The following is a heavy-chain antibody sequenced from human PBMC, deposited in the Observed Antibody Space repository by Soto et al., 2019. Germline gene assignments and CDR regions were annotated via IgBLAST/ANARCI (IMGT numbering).Heavy chain of an antibody. J-gene: IGHJ3*01. Sequence: PSETLSLTCTVSDGSISTYFCNWIRQPAGKGLEWIGRIDNSGNTNYNPSLKSRVTMSADTSRNQFSLRLDSVTAADTAVYYCARHRYDELNSFDAFDFWGPGTMVTVSS. V-gene: IGHV4-4*07. CDR1: DGSISTYF. CDR2: IDNSGNT. CDR3: ARHRYDELNSFDAFDF. D-gene: IGHD1-7*01.